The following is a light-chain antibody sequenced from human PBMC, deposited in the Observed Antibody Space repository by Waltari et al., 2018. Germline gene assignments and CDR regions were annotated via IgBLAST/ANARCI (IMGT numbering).Light chain of an antibody. J-gene: IGKJ2*01. CDR1: QSVSTN. CDR2: DAS. CDR3: QQYNSWLST. Sequence: EIVMTQSPATLSVSPGERATLSCRASQSVSTNLAWYQQKRGQAPRLLMYDASTRATGIPARFSGSGSGTEFTLTISSLQSEDFAVYYCQQYNSWLSTFGQGTKLEIK. V-gene: IGKV3-15*01.